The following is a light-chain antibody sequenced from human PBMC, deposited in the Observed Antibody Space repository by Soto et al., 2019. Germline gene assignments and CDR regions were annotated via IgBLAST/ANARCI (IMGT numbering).Light chain of an antibody. CDR2: GGS. J-gene: IGKJ3*01. CDR3: QHYGSSVFT. CDR1: QSISADY. Sequence: EIVLTQSPGTLSLSPGGRAALSCRASQSISADYLVWYQQKPGQAPRLLIYGGSSRATGIPDRFSGSGSGTDFTLTISRLAPVDVAVYYCQHYGSSVFTFGPGTKVDIK. V-gene: IGKV3-20*01.